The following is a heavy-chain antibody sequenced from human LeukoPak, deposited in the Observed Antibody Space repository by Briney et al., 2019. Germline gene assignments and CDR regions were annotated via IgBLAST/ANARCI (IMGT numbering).Heavy chain of an antibody. CDR3: ARVLDTAMAFDY. CDR1: GGSISSGRYY. J-gene: IGHJ4*02. CDR2: IYYSGST. D-gene: IGHD5-18*01. V-gene: IGHV4-61*01. Sequence: PSETLSLTCTVSGGSISSGRYYWSWIRQPPGKGLEWIGYIYYSGSTNYNPSLKSRVTISVDTSKNQFSLKLSSVTAADTAVYYCARVLDTAMAFDYWGQGTLVTVSS.